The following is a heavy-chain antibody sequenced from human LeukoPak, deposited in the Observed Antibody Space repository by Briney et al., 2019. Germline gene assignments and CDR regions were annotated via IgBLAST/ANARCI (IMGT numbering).Heavy chain of an antibody. D-gene: IGHD6-13*01. CDR1: GFTFDDYA. CDR3: AKDHRGSSSSYGMDV. J-gene: IGHJ6*02. CDR2: ISWNSGSI. Sequence: GRSLRLSCAASGFTFDDYAMHWVRQAPGKGLEWVSGISWNSGSIGYADSVKGRFTISRDNSKNTLYLQMNSLRAEDTAVYYCAKDHRGSSSSYGMDVWGQGTTVTVSS. V-gene: IGHV3-9*01.